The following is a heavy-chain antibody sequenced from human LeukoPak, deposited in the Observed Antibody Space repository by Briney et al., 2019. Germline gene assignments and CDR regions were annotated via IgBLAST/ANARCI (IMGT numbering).Heavy chain of an antibody. Sequence: SETLSLTCTVSGGSISSYYWSWIRQPPGKGLEWIGYIYYSGSTNYNPSLKSRVTISVDTSKNQFSLKLSSVTAADTAVYYRARAPVTTWMFDYWGQGTLSPSPQ. CDR3: ARAPVTTWMFDY. CDR2: IYYSGST. J-gene: IGHJ4*02. D-gene: IGHD4-11*01. CDR1: GGSISSYY. V-gene: IGHV4-59*01.